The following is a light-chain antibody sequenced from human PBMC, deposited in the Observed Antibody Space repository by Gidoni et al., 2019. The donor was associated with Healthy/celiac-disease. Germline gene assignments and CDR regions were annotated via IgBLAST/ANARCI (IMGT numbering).Light chain of an antibody. CDR3: QQYDNLLT. CDR1: QDISNY. CDR2: DAS. Sequence: DIQMTQSPSSLSASVGDRVTITCQASQDISNYLNWYQQKTGKAPKLLIYDASNLETGVPSRCSGSGAGEDFTFTISSLQPEDIAKYYCQQYDNLLTFGGGTKVEIK. J-gene: IGKJ4*01. V-gene: IGKV1-33*01.